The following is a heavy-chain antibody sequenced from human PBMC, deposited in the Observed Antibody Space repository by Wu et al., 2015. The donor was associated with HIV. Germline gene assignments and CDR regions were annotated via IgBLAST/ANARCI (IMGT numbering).Heavy chain of an antibody. V-gene: IGHV1-69*18. D-gene: IGHD4-17*01. Sequence: QVQLVQSGAEVKKPGASVKVSCKASGYTFTGYFMHWVRQAPGQGLEWMGRVIPIFGTSTYAQRLQGRVTITADESTSTAYMELSSLRSDDTAVYYCARDGAYGDGGAFDIWGLGTMVTVSS. J-gene: IGHJ3*02. CDR2: VIPIFGTS. CDR1: GYTFTGYF. CDR3: ARDGAYGDGGAFDI.